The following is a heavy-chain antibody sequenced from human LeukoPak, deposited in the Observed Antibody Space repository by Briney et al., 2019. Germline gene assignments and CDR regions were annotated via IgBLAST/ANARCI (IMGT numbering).Heavy chain of an antibody. CDR3: ARDLRFGESSFGY. J-gene: IGHJ4*02. CDR2: ISAYNGNT. CDR1: GGTFSSYA. D-gene: IGHD3-10*01. V-gene: IGHV1-18*01. Sequence: ASVKVSCKSSGGTFSSYAISWVRQAPGQGLAWMGWISAYNGNTNYAQKLQGRVTMTTDTSTSTAYMELRSLRSDDTAVYYCARDLRFGESSFGYWGQGTLVTVSS.